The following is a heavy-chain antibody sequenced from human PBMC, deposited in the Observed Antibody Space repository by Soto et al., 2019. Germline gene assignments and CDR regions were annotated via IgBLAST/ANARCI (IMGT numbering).Heavy chain of an antibody. J-gene: IGHJ4*02. CDR1: GDSLNSGAYY. CDR2: IYHTGST. Sequence: SETLSLTCNVSGDSLNSGAYYWTWIRQSPGRGLEWIGHIYHTGSTNYNPSLRSRLTISLDTSKSHFSLTLRSVNAVDTGVYYCERSWGGDGYSHWGQGTLVTAPQ. CDR3: ERSWGGDGYSH. V-gene: IGHV4-61*03. D-gene: IGHD2-15*01.